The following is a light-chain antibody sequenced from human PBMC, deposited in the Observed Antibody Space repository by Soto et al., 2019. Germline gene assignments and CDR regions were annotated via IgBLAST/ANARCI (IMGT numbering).Light chain of an antibody. CDR1: SSDVGGYNY. Sequence: QSALTQPPSASGSPGQSVAISCTGTSSDVGGYNYVSWYQQHPGKAPKLMIYEVNKRPSGVPDRFSGSKSGNTASLTISGLQAEDEADYYCSSYTSSSFYVFGP. V-gene: IGLV2-8*01. CDR3: SSYTSSSFYV. J-gene: IGLJ1*01. CDR2: EVN.